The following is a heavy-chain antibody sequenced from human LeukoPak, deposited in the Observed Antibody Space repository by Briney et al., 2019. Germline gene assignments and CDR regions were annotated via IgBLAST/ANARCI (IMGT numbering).Heavy chain of an antibody. Sequence: KSGGSLRLSCAASGFTVSSNYMSWVRQPAGKGLEWVSYISSSGSTIYYADSVKGRFTISRDNAKNSLYLQMNSLRAEDTAVYYCARVRTFGGVIVGFDYWGQGTLVTVSS. V-gene: IGHV3-11*04. J-gene: IGHJ4*02. CDR3: ARVRTFGGVIVGFDY. CDR2: ISSSGSTI. CDR1: GFTVSSNY. D-gene: IGHD3-16*02.